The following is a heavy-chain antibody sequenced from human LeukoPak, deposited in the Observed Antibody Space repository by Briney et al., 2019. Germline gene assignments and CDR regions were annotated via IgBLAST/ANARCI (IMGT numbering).Heavy chain of an antibody. CDR3: ARRGPIAAAADDAFDI. CDR2: INTNTGNP. D-gene: IGHD6-13*01. J-gene: IGHJ3*02. Sequence: ASVKVSCKASGYTFTSYAMNWVRQAPGQGLEWMGWINTNTGNPTYAQGFTGRFVFSLDTSVSTAYLQISSLKAEDTAVYYCARRGPIAAAADDAFDIWGQGTMVTVSS. V-gene: IGHV7-4-1*02. CDR1: GYTFTSYA.